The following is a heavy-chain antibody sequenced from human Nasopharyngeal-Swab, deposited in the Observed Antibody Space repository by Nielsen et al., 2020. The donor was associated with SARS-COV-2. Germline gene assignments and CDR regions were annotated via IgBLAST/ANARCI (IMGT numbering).Heavy chain of an antibody. Sequence: WIRQPPGKGLEWIGYIYYGGSTYYNSSLKSRVTISVDTSKNQFSLKLSSVTAADTAVYYCARAGGYCSGGSCRRHYYFDYWGQGTLVTVSS. V-gene: IGHV4-31*02. CDR2: IYYGGST. J-gene: IGHJ4*02. CDR3: ARAGGYCSGGSCRRHYYFDY. D-gene: IGHD2-15*01.